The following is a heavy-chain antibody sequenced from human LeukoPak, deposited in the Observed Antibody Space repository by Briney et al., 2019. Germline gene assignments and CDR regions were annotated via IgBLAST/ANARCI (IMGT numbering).Heavy chain of an antibody. CDR3: ARHGLGDIVVVPAAAFDY. CDR1: GASISRYF. V-gene: IGHV4-59*08. Sequence: SETLSLTCTVSGASISRYFWNWIRQPPGKELEWIGYISSGGSTNYNPSLKSRVTISIDTSKNQFSLKLSSVTAADTAVYYCARHGLGDIVVVPAAAFDYWGQGTLVTVSP. D-gene: IGHD2-2*01. CDR2: ISSGGST. J-gene: IGHJ4*02.